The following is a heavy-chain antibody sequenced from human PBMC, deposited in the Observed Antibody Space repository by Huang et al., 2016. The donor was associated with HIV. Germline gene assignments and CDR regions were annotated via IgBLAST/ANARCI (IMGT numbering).Heavy chain of an antibody. J-gene: IGHJ6*02. D-gene: IGHD1-7*01. Sequence: VESGGRLVQPGGSIRLSCVGSTFTFGAYWMSWVRQSQGKGLEWVANIKQDESEKYYVESVKGRFNISRDNDKKVLFLEMNNVRVEDTATYYCATKTAAMDIWGQGTTVTVS. CDR1: TFTFGAYW. CDR3: ATKTAAMDI. CDR2: IKQDESEK. V-gene: IGHV3-7*01.